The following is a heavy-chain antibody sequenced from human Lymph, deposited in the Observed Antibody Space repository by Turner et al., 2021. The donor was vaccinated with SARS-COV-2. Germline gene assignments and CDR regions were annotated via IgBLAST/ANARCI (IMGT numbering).Heavy chain of an antibody. CDR1: GYTFTSYY. CDR2: INPSGDST. V-gene: IGHV1-46*01. D-gene: IGHD2-15*01. CDR3: ARVGPGGFDY. Sequence: HVHLVQSGAEVKKPGASVKVSCKASGYTFTSYYRHWVRQAPGQGLEWMGIINPSGDSTSYAQKFQGRVTMTRDTSTSKVYMELSSLRSEDTAVYYCARVGPGGFDYWGQGTPVTVSS. J-gene: IGHJ4*02.